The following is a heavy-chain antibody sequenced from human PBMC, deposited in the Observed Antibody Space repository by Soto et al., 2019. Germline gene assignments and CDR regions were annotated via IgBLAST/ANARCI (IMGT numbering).Heavy chain of an antibody. Sequence: PGGSLRLSCAASGFTFSSYSMNWVRQAPGKGLEWVSSISRSSSYIYYADSVKGRFTISRDNAKNSLYLQMNSLRAEDTAVYYCAKALISAAGTGSYFDYWGEGTLVTVSS. J-gene: IGHJ4*02. D-gene: IGHD6-13*01. CDR2: ISRSSSYI. V-gene: IGHV3-21*01. CDR1: GFTFSSYS. CDR3: AKALISAAGTGSYFDY.